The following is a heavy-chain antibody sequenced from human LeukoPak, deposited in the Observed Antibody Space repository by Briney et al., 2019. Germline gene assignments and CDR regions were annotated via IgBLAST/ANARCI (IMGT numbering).Heavy chain of an antibody. D-gene: IGHD2-2*02. CDR2: ISGSGDRT. Sequence: GGSLRLSCAASGFTFSSYAMNWVRQAPGKGLEWVSSISGSGDRTYYADSANGRFTISRDNSKNTLYLQMNCLRAEDTAIYYCTRGGPYTNHWGGMYDHWGQGTLVTVSS. CDR3: TRGGPYTNHWGGMYDH. J-gene: IGHJ4*02. CDR1: GFTFSSYA. V-gene: IGHV3-23*01.